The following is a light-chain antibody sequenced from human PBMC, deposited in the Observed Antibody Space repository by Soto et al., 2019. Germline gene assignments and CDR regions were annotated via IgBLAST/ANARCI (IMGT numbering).Light chain of an antibody. CDR1: QSISGSY. CDR2: GAT. CDR3: QQYGVSPQS. V-gene: IGKV3-20*01. Sequence: EIVLTQSPCTLSLSPGERVTLSCRASQSISGSYLAWYQQKRGQAPRLLVYGATTRATGIPDRFSGSGSGSDFTLIISRLEPEDFAVYFCQQYGVSPQSFGPGTKVDI. J-gene: IGKJ3*01.